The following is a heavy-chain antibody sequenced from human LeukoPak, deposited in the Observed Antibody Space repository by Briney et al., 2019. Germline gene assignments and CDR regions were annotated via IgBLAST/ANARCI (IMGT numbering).Heavy chain of an antibody. CDR3: ASCYYGSGSYYTWFDP. CDR2: INHSGST. CDR1: GGSFSGYY. D-gene: IGHD3-10*01. V-gene: IGHV4-34*01. J-gene: IGHJ5*02. Sequence: SETLSLTCAVYGGSFSGYYWSWIRQSPGKGLEWIGEINHSGSTNYNPSLKSRVTISVDTSKNQFSLKLSSVTAADTAVYYCASCYYGSGSYYTWFDPWGQGTLVTVSS.